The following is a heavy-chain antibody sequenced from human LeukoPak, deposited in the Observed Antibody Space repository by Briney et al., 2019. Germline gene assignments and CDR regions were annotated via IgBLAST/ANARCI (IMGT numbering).Heavy chain of an antibody. CDR2: IWYDGSNK. Sequence: GGSLRLSCAASGFTFSSYGMHWVRQAPGKGLEWVAVIWYDGSNKYYADSVKGRFTISRDNSKNTLYLQMNSLRAEDTAVYYCARDNGDSSGYYLGAFDIWGQGTIVTVSS. V-gene: IGHV3-33*01. CDR1: GFTFSSYG. J-gene: IGHJ3*02. D-gene: IGHD3-22*01. CDR3: ARDNGDSSGYYLGAFDI.